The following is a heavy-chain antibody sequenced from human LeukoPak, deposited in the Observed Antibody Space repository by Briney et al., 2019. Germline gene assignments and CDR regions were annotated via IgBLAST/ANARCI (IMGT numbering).Heavy chain of an antibody. Sequence: GGSLRLSCAASGFTFSSYSMNWVRQAPGKGLEWVSSISSSSSYIYYADSVKGRFTISRDNATNSLYLQMNSLRAEDMAVYYCARELGLRFLEWSPSSYGMDVWGQGTTVTVSS. D-gene: IGHD3-3*01. CDR3: ARELGLRFLEWSPSSYGMDV. CDR2: ISSSSSYI. J-gene: IGHJ6*02. V-gene: IGHV3-21*01. CDR1: GFTFSSYS.